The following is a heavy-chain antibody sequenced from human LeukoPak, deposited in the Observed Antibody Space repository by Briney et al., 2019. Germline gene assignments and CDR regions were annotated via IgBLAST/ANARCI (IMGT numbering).Heavy chain of an antibody. CDR1: GGSISSGSYY. J-gene: IGHJ4*02. CDR3: AREDDRSGYYRD. V-gene: IGHV4-61*02. CDR2: IYTSGST. D-gene: IGHD3-22*01. Sequence: KASQTLSLTCTVSGGSISSGSYYWSWIRQPAGKGLEWIGRIYTSGSTNYNPSLKSRVTISVDTYKNQFSLKLSSVTAADTAVYYCAREDDRSGYYRDWGQGTLVTVSS.